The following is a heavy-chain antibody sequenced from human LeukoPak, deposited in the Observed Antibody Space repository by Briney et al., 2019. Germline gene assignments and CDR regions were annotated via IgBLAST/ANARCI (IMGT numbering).Heavy chain of an antibody. CDR1: GGSISSGDYY. Sequence: SQTLSLTCTVSGGSISSGDYYWSWIRQPPGKGLEWIGYIYYSGSTYYNPSLKSRVTISVDTSKNQFSLKLSSVTAADTAVYYCARESIAARDSDYWSQGTLVTVSS. V-gene: IGHV4-30-4*01. CDR2: IYYSGST. J-gene: IGHJ4*02. CDR3: ARESIAARDSDY. D-gene: IGHD6-6*01.